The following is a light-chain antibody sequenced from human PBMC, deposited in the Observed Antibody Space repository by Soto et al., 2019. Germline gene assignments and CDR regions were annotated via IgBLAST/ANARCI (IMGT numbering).Light chain of an antibody. Sequence: ELTQPPSVSVAPGKTARITCGGNNIGSKSVHWYQQKPGQTPILVIYFDSDRPSGIPERFSGSNSGNTATLTISRVEAGDEADYYCQVWDSSSDHVVFGGRTKLTVL. V-gene: IGLV3-21*04. CDR3: QVWDSSSDHVV. CDR2: FDS. J-gene: IGLJ2*01. CDR1: NIGSKS.